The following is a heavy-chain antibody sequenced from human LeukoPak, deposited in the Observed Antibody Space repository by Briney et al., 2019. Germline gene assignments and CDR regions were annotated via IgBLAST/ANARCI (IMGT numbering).Heavy chain of an antibody. CDR2: ISYSGNT. V-gene: IGHV4-31*03. CDR3: ATSFLGARPYYFDY. D-gene: IGHD3-16*01. Sequence: PSETLSLTCTVSGGSFSTGGYYWTWIRQHPGKGLEWIGYISYSGNTYYNPSLKSRVTISLDTSKNQFSLNLNSVTAADTAVYYCATSFLGARPYYFDYWGQGTLVTVSS. CDR1: GGSFSTGGYY. J-gene: IGHJ4*02.